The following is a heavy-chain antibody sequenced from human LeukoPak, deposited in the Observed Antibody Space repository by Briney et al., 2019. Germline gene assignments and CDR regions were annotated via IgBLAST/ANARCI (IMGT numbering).Heavy chain of an antibody. Sequence: EASVKVSCKASGYTFTNYDINWVRQAPGQGLEWMGWMNTNSGNTGYAQKFQGRVTITRNTSISTAYMELSSLRSEDTAVYYCARWISSSWYGNYYYYMDVWGKGTTVTVSS. CDR2: MNTNSGNT. D-gene: IGHD6-13*01. J-gene: IGHJ6*03. V-gene: IGHV1-8*03. CDR1: GYTFTNYD. CDR3: ARWISSSWYGNYYYYMDV.